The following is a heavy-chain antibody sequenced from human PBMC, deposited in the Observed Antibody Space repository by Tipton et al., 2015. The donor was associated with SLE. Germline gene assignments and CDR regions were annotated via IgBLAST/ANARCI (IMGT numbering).Heavy chain of an antibody. CDR2: IYTSGST. J-gene: IGHJ3*02. V-gene: IGHV4-61*09. CDR3: ARDLTGYSSSWAHDAFDI. CDR1: GGSISSGSYY. D-gene: IGHD6-13*01. Sequence: LRLSCTVSGGSISSGSYYWSWIRQPAGKGLEWIGYIYTSGSTNYNPSLKSRVTISVDTSKNQFSLKLSSVTAADTAVYYCARDLTGYSSSWAHDAFDIWGQGTMVTVSS.